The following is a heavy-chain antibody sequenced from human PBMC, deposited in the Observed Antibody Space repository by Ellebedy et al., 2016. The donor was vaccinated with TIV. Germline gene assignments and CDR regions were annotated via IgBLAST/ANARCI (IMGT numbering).Heavy chain of an antibody. V-gene: IGHV4-59*08. J-gene: IGHJ4*02. CDR3: ARAHPSAYSLFDH. Sequence: MPSETLSLTCTISHGSFSSYYWSWVRQPPGKGLDWIGYIYYSGSTNYNPSLKSRVTMSVDTSKNQISLKLRSVTAADTAVYYCARAHPSAYSLFDHWGQGTLVTVSS. CDR2: IYYSGST. D-gene: IGHD2-15*01. CDR1: HGSFSSYY.